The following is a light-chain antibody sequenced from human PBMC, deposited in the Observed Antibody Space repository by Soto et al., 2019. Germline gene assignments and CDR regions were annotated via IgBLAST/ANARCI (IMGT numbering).Light chain of an antibody. CDR1: QSVTSSY. CDR2: GAS. J-gene: IGKJ1*01. CDR3: QQYGSSPWT. V-gene: IGKV3-20*01. Sequence: EIVLTQSPGTLSLSPGERVTLSCRASQSVTSSYLAWYQQKTGQAPRLLIYGASSRATGIPHRFSGSGSGTDFTLTISRLEPEDFAVYYCQQYGSSPWTFGQGTKVDIK.